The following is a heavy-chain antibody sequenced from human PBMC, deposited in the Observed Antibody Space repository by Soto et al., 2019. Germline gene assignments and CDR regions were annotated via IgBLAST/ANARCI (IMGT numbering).Heavy chain of an antibody. V-gene: IGHV3-23*01. Sequence: EVQLLESGGGLVQPGGSLRLSCAASGFTFSSYAMSWVRQAPGKGLEWVSAISGSGGSTYYADSVKGRFTISRDNSKNKRYLQMNSLRAEDTAVYYCAKGVRFLEWLSDFDYWGQGTLVTVSS. CDR2: ISGSGGST. CDR1: GFTFSSYA. J-gene: IGHJ4*02. CDR3: AKGVRFLEWLSDFDY. D-gene: IGHD3-3*01.